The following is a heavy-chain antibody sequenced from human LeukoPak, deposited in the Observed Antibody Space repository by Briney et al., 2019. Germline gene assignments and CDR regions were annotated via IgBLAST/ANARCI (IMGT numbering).Heavy chain of an antibody. J-gene: IGHJ4*02. D-gene: IGHD4-17*01. V-gene: IGHV4-30-4*08. CDR1: GGSISSGGYS. CDR2: IYYSGST. Sequence: PSETLSLTCAVSGGSISSGGYSWSWIRQPPGKGLEWIGYIYYSGSTYYNPSLKSRVTISVDTSKNQFSLKLSSVTAADTAVYYCASQPDYGDYVYFDYWGQGTLVTVSS. CDR3: ASQPDYGDYVYFDY.